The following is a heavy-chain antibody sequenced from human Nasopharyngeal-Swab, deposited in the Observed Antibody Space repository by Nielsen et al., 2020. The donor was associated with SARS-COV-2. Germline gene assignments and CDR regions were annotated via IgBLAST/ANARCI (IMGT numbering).Heavy chain of an antibody. D-gene: IGHD6-19*01. Sequence: LRLSCTVSGASISSSNYYWGWIRQPPGKGLEWIGTIYYSGNTYFNPSLKSRVTMSVDTSKHQFSLNLSSVTAADTALYYCARHSSGWSFDYWDHGTLVTVSS. CDR2: IYYSGNT. J-gene: IGHJ4*01. CDR3: ARHSSGWSFDY. CDR1: GASISSSNYY. V-gene: IGHV4-39*01.